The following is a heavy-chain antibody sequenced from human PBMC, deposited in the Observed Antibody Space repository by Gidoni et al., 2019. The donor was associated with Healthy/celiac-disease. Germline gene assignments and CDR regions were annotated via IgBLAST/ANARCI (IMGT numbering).Heavy chain of an antibody. CDR3: AKVHVTATTFDI. V-gene: IGHV3-30*18. D-gene: IGHD2-21*02. CDR1: GFTFSSYG. Sequence: QVQLVESGGGVVQPGRSLRLSCAASGFTFSSYGMHWVRQAPGKGLEWVAVISYDGSNKYYADSVKGRFTISRDNSKNTLYLQMNSLRAEDTAVYYCAKVHVTATTFDIWGQGTMVTVSS. J-gene: IGHJ3*02. CDR2: ISYDGSNK.